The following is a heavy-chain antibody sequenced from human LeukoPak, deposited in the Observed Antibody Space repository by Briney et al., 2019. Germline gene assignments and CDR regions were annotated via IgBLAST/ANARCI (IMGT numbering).Heavy chain of an antibody. CDR3: ASVYTPHY. V-gene: IGHV4-34*01. Sequence: SETLSLTCAVYGGSFSDYYWSWIRQPPGKGLEWIGEINHSGSTNYSPSLKSRVTISVDTSKNQFSLKLTSVTAADTAIYYCASVYTPHYWGQGTLITVSS. CDR2: INHSGST. D-gene: IGHD5-18*01. J-gene: IGHJ4*02. CDR1: GGSFSDYY.